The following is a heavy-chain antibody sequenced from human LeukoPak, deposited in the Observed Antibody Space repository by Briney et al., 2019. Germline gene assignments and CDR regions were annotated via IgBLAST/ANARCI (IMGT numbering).Heavy chain of an antibody. Sequence: GESLKISCKGSGYSFTSYWIGWVRQLPGKGLEWMGIIYPGDSDTRYSPSFQGQVTISADKSISAAYLQWSSLKASDTAMYYCARHRDLDYYDSSGEEYFDYWGQGTLVTVSS. CDR2: IYPGDSDT. J-gene: IGHJ4*02. CDR1: GYSFTSYW. CDR3: ARHRDLDYYDSSGEEYFDY. V-gene: IGHV5-51*01. D-gene: IGHD3-22*01.